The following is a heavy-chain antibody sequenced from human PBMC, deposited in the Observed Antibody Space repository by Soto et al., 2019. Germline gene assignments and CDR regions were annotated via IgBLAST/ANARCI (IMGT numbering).Heavy chain of an antibody. CDR3: ARGVYDYWSGYYAGSGLDV. CDR1: GDSMSPFY. Sequence: QVPLQESGPGLVKPSENLSLTCTVSGDSMSPFYWNWIRQSPGKGLEWIGYIYYSGNTNYNPSLKSRVAISVDTSKNQFYLKLSSVTAADTAVNYCARGVYDYWSGYYAGSGLDVWGQGTTVTVS. V-gene: IGHV4-59*13. J-gene: IGHJ6*02. D-gene: IGHD3-3*01. CDR2: IYYSGNT.